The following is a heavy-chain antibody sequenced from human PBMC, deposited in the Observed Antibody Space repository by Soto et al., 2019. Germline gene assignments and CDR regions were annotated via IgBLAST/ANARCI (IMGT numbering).Heavy chain of an antibody. CDR3: AARFYTAGVVFAS. CDR1: GGSISVHY. J-gene: IGHJ4*02. Sequence: ETLSLTCTVSGGSISVHYYMWIRQSPGKGLEYIGYIHNGGSTNYNPSRKSPVIISVDTSKNQFSLKLTSVIAADTAVYYCAARFYTAGVVFASGGQGTLVTSPQ. CDR2: IHNGGST. V-gene: IGHV4-59*03. D-gene: IGHD2-2*02.